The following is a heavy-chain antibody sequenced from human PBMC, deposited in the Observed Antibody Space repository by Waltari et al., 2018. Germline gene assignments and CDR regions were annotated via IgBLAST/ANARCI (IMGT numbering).Heavy chain of an antibody. CDR2: MNPNSGNT. Sequence: VHLLQSGAEVKKPGASLQLPCQASGYTFTSSDINWVRQATGHGLEWMGWMNPNSGNTGYAQKFQGRVTITRNTSISTAYMELSSLRSEDTAVYYCAIVRVMPPHFDYWGQGTLVTVSS. CDR3: AIVRVMPPHFDY. D-gene: IGHD2-21*01. CDR1: GYTFTSSD. J-gene: IGHJ4*02. V-gene: IGHV1-8*03.